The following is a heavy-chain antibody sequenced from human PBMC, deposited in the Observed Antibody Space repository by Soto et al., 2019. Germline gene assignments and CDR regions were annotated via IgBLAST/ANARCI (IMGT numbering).Heavy chain of an antibody. CDR1: GFTFSSYG. CDR3: ASGMRAAYDAFDI. D-gene: IGHD6-25*01. CDR2: IWYDGSNK. Sequence: GGSLRLSCAASGFTFSSYGMHWVRQAPGKGLEWVAVIWYDGSNKYYADSVKGRFTISRDNSKNTLYLQMNSLRAEDTAVYYCASGMRAAYDAFDIWGQGIMVTVSS. J-gene: IGHJ3*02. V-gene: IGHV3-33*01.